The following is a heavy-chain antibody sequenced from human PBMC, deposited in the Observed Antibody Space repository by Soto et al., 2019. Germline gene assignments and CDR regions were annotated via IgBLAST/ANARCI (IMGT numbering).Heavy chain of an antibody. CDR2: ISYDGSNK. J-gene: IGHJ4*02. CDR1: GFTFSTFA. Sequence: QVQLVESGGGVVQPGRSLRLSCAASGFTFSTFAMHWVRQTPGKGLEWVAVISYDGSNKYYADSVKGRFTISRDNSKNAVSVQINSLRAEDTAVYYCAIAGPFYDILTGYQLDYWGQGTLVTVSS. D-gene: IGHD3-9*01. V-gene: IGHV3-30-3*01. CDR3: AIAGPFYDILTGYQLDY.